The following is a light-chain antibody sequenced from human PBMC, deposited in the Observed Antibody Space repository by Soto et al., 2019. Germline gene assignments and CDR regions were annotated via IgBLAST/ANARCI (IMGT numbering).Light chain of an antibody. CDR2: LGS. Sequence: EIVMTQSTLSLPVTPGEPASISCRSSHSLLHSNGYNYLDWYLQKPGQSPQLLIYLGSNRASGVPDRFSGSGSGTDFTLKISRVEAEDVGVYYCMQALQTPLTFGGGTKVDIK. CDR3: MQALQTPLT. V-gene: IGKV2-28*01. CDR1: HSLLHSNGYNY. J-gene: IGKJ4*01.